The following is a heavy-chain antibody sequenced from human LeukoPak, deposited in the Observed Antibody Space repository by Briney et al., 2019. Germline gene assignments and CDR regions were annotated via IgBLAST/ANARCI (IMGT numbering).Heavy chain of an antibody. CDR1: GFTFSSYW. V-gene: IGHV3-7*01. D-gene: IGHD3-10*01. CDR3: ASWVTPSRYYYGSGNGNYYFDY. J-gene: IGHJ4*02. CDR2: IKQDGSEK. Sequence: PGGSLRLSCAASGFTFSSYWMSWVRQAPGKGLEWVANIKQDGSEKYYVDSVKGRFTISRDNAKNSLYPQMNSLRAEDTAVYYCASWVTPSRYYYGSGNGNYYFDYWGQGTLVTVSS.